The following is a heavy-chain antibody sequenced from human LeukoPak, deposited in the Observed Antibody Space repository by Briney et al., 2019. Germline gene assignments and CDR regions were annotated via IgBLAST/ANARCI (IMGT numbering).Heavy chain of an antibody. V-gene: IGHV1-2*04. D-gene: IGHD3-10*01. Sequence: ASVKVSCKASGYTFTGYYMHWVRQAPGQGLEWMGWINPNSGGTNYAQKFQGWVTMTRDTSICTAYMELSRLRSDDTAVYYCARGTDVLLWFGELLLNWFDPWGQGTLVTVSS. CDR1: GYTFTGYY. J-gene: IGHJ5*02. CDR2: INPNSGGT. CDR3: ARGTDVLLWFGELLLNWFDP.